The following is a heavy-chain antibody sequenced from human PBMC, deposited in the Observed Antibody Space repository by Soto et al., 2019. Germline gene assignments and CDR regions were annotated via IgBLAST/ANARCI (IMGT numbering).Heavy chain of an antibody. J-gene: IGHJ6*02. CDR2: IIPIFGTA. Sequence: GASVKVSCKASGGTFSSYAISWVRQAPGQGLEWMGGIIPIFGTANYAQKFQGRVTITADESTSTAYMELSSLRSEDTAVYYCVSCGHGSGSSYYYYGMDVWGQGTTVTVSS. V-gene: IGHV1-69*13. D-gene: IGHD3-10*01. CDR3: VSCGHGSGSSYYYYGMDV. CDR1: GGTFSSYA.